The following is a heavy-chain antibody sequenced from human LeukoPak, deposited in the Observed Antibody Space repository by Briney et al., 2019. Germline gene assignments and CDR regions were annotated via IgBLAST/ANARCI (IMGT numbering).Heavy chain of an antibody. CDR2: IYYSGST. J-gene: IGHJ4*02. CDR1: GGSISSSSYY. V-gene: IGHV4-39*07. CDR3: ARGAALYDYVWGSYRYFDY. Sequence: PSETLSLTCTVSGGSISSSSYYWGWIRQPPGKGLEWIGSIYYSGSTYYNPSLKSRVTISVDTSKNQFSLELSSVTAADTAVYYCARGAALYDYVWGSYRYFDYWGQGTLVTVSS. D-gene: IGHD3-16*02.